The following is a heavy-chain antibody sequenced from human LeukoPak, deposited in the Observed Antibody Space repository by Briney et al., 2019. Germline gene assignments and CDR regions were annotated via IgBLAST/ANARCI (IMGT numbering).Heavy chain of an antibody. Sequence: ASVKVSCKASGYTFTSYGISWVRQAPGQGLEWMGWISAYNGNTNYAQKLQGRVTMTTDTSTSTAYMELRSLRSDDTAVYYCARASRGYEPHGYYFDYWGQGTLVTVSS. D-gene: IGHD5-12*01. J-gene: IGHJ4*02. V-gene: IGHV1-18*01. CDR2: ISAYNGNT. CDR1: GYTFTSYG. CDR3: ARASRGYEPHGYYFDY.